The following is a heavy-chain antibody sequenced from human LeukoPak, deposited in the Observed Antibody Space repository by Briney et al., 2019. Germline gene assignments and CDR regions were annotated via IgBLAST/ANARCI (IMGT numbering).Heavy chain of an antibody. CDR3: AREFVGAAAFDY. D-gene: IGHD1-26*01. Sequence: SQTLSLTCTVSGGSISSGDYYWSWIRQPPGKGLEWIGYIYYSGSTYYNPSLKSRVTISVDTSRNQFSLKLSSVTAADTAVYYCAREFVGAAAFDYWGQGTLVTVSS. CDR2: IYYSGST. CDR1: GGSISSGDYY. J-gene: IGHJ4*02. V-gene: IGHV4-30-4*01.